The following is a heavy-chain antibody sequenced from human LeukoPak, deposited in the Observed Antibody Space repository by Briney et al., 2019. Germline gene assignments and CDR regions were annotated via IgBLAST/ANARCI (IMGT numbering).Heavy chain of an antibody. D-gene: IGHD3-3*01. CDR1: GGSISRYS. J-gene: IGHJ4*02. CDR3: ARMNGRITVFGVVAENPFFDY. CDR2: IYYSGYT. V-gene: IGHV4-59*08. Sequence: PSETLSLTCSVSGGSISRYSWSWIRQPPRKALEWSGYIYYSGYTTYDPSLTSRVTISVDTSKNQFSLRLSSVTAADTGVYYCARMNGRITVFGVVAENPFFDYWGQGILVTVSS.